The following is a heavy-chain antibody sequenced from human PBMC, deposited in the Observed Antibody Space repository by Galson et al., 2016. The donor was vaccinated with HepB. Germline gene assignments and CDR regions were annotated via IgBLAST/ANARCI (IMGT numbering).Heavy chain of an antibody. Sequence: SLRLSCAASGFGFNTYAMYWVRQAPGMGLEWVAVVSYDETYKYYADSVKGRFTISRDNSKNTLYLQMESLRAEDTAVYYCAKEVVRFLHGYGMDVWGQGTTVTVSS. CDR2: VSYDETYK. CDR1: GFGFNTYA. CDR3: AKEVVRFLHGYGMDV. V-gene: IGHV3-30-3*01. D-gene: IGHD3-3*01. J-gene: IGHJ6*02.